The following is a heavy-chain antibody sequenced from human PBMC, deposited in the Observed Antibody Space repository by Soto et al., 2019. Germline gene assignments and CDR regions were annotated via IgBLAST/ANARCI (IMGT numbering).Heavy chain of an antibody. J-gene: IGHJ4*01. CDR2: IYWDDDK. CDR1: GFSLTTSGVG. CDR3: ALEILRAVLGLVSTSAVYFDF. D-gene: IGHD3-3*01. Sequence: QITLNESGPTVVNPAEPLTLTCAFSGFSLTTSGVGVGWILQSPGKAPEWLALIYWDDDKRYSASLKSRLTITKETSKICAVRTTATLDAADTATYFCALEILRAVLGLVSTSAVYFDFWCHGAPVVFCS. V-gene: IGHV2-5*02.